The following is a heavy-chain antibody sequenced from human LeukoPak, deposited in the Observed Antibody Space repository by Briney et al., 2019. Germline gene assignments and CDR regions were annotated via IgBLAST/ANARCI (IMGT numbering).Heavy chain of an antibody. CDR3: ARDPGGYCSSTSCYSPYYYYYRDV. J-gene: IGHJ6*03. CDR1: GGTFSSYA. V-gene: IGHV1-69*05. CDR2: IIPIFGTA. D-gene: IGHD2-2*01. Sequence: PVASVKVSCKASGGTFSSYAISWVRQAPGQGLEWMGGIIPIFGTANYAQKFQGRVTITTDESTSTAYMELSSLRSEDTAVYYCARDPGGYCSSTSCYSPYYYYYRDVWGKGTTVTVSS.